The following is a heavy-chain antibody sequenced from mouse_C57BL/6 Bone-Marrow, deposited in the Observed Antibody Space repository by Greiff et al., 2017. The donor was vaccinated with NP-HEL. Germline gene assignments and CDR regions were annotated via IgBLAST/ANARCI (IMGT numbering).Heavy chain of an antibody. V-gene: IGHV1-82*01. CDR2: IYPGDGDT. D-gene: IGHD3-3*01. J-gene: IGHJ2*01. CDR1: GYAFSSSW. Sequence: VQLQQSGPELVKPGASVKISCKASGYAFSSSWMNWVKQRPGKGLEWIGRIYPGDGDTNYNGKFKGKATLTADKSSSTAYMQHSSLTSEDSTVYYCRRLFFDYWGQGTTLTVSS. CDR3: RRLFFDY.